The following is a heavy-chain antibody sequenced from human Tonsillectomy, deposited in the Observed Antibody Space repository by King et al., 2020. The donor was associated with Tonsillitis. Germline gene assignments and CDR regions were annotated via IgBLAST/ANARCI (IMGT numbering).Heavy chain of an antibody. J-gene: IGHJ5*02. CDR1: GFTFSSYG. V-gene: IGHV3-30*02. Sequence: VQLVESGGGVVQPGGSLRLSCAASGFTFSSYGMHWVRQAPGKGLEWVAFIRYDGSNKYYVDSVKGRFTISGDNSKNTLYLQMNSLRAEDTAVYYCAKDDLISGWFDPWGQGTLVTVSS. D-gene: IGHD3/OR15-3a*01. CDR3: AKDDLISGWFDP. CDR2: IRYDGSNK.